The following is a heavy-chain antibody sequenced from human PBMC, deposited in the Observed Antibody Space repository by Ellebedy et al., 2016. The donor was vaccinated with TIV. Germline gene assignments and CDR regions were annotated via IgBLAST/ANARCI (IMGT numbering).Heavy chain of an antibody. D-gene: IGHD3-3*01. CDR2: IYRSGST. Sequence: MPSETLSLTCAVSGGSISRGDYYWSWIRQPPGKDLEWIGHIFQTGATSRYIYRSGSTTYNPSLRGQVAISIDTSTNHFSLTLNSVTAADTAIYYCARGKTYDLWSGYSTWFDPWGQGILVTVSS. J-gene: IGHJ5*02. CDR1: GGSISRGDYY. V-gene: IGHV4-30-2*01. CDR3: ARGKTYDLWSGYSTWFDP.